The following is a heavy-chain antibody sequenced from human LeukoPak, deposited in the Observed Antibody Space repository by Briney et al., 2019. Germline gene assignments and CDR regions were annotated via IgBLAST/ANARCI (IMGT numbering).Heavy chain of an antibody. V-gene: IGHV4-4*07. CDR2: IYTSGST. D-gene: IGHD4-17*01. CDR3: ARGARRVYGDYGRFDP. CDR1: GGSISSYY. J-gene: IGHJ5*02. Sequence: SETLSLTCTVSGGSISSYYWSWIRQPAGKGLEWIGRIYTSGSTNYNPSLKSRVTMSVDTSKNQFSLKLSSVTAADTAVYYCARGARRVYGDYGRFDPWGQGTLVTVSS.